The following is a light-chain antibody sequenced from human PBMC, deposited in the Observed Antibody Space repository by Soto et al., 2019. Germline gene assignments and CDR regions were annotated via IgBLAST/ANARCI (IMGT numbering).Light chain of an antibody. CDR2: EVS. V-gene: IGLV2-8*01. CDR3: TSYVGSDIWV. CDR1: SSDVGAYKY. J-gene: IGLJ3*02. Sequence: QSALTQPPSASGSPGQSVTISCTGTSSDVGAYKYVSWYQQYPGKAPKLMIYEVSKRPSGVPDRFSGSKSGNTASLTVSGLQAEDEGDYYCTSYVGSDIWVFGGGTQLTVL.